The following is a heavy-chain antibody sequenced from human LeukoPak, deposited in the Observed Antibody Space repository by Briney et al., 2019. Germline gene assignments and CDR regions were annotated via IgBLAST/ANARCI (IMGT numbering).Heavy chain of an antibody. J-gene: IGHJ5*02. CDR3: ARVSVVESATRIWFDH. CDR2: MNPVSGNT. CDR1: GYTFTSFD. D-gene: IGHD2-2*01. V-gene: IGHV1-8*01. Sequence: ASVKVSCKASGYTFTSFDINWVRQATGQGLEWMGWMNPVSGNTGYAQQFQGRVTMTRNTSISTAYMELSSLRSEDTAVYHCARVSVVESATRIWFDHWGQGTLVTVSS.